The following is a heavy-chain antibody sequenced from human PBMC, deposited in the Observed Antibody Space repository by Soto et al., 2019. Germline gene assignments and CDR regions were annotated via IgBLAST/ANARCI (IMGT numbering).Heavy chain of an antibody. Sequence: QLQLQESGPGLVKPSETLSLTCTVSGGSISSSSYYWGWIRQPPGKGLEWIGSIYYSGSTYYNPSLKSRVTISVDTSKNQFSLKLSSVTAADTAVYYCARHPGYSSSCFDYWGQGTLVTVSS. CDR2: IYYSGST. CDR3: ARHPGYSSSCFDY. V-gene: IGHV4-39*01. J-gene: IGHJ4*02. CDR1: GGSISSSSYY. D-gene: IGHD6-13*01.